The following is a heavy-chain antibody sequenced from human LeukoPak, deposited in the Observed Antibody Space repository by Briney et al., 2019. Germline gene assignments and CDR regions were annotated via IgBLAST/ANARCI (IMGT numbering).Heavy chain of an antibody. CDR2: IYYSGST. V-gene: IGHV4-30-4*01. CDR3: ARVRDTMVRGVNFDY. J-gene: IGHJ4*02. D-gene: IGHD3-10*01. CDR1: GDSISSYY. Sequence: SETLSLTCTVSGDSISSYYWSWIRQPPGKGLEWIGYIYYSGSTYYNPSLKSRVTISVDTSKNQFSLKLSSVTAADTAVYYCARVRDTMVRGVNFDYWGQGTLVTVSS.